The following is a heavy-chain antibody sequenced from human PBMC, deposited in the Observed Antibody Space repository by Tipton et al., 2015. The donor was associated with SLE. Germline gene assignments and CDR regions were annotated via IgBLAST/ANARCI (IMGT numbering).Heavy chain of an antibody. J-gene: IGHJ4*02. D-gene: IGHD3-16*01. CDR2: ISHSRTT. V-gene: IGHV4-34*10. Sequence: TLSLTCAVSGGSFNGYSWSWVRQSPGKGLEWIGEISHSRTTNYNPSLKSRVSMSLDTSTNQFSLKLSSATAADTAVYYCARDPRLNWDYGTYFDYWGQGTLVTVSS. CDR1: GGSFNGYS. CDR3: ARDPRLNWDYGTYFDY.